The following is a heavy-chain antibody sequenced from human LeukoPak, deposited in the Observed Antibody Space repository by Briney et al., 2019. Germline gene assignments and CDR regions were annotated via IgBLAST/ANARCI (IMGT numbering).Heavy chain of an antibody. J-gene: IGHJ5*02. Sequence: GGSLRLSCAASGFTFSRNYMSWVRQAPGKGLEWVSVIYNGGSTYYSDSVMSRFTISRDNSKNTLYLQMNSLRAEDTGLYYCARELLWFGEAAGFAPWGQGALVTVSS. CDR1: GFTFSRNY. V-gene: IGHV3-53*01. CDR3: ARELLWFGEAAGFAP. CDR2: IYNGGST. D-gene: IGHD3-10*01.